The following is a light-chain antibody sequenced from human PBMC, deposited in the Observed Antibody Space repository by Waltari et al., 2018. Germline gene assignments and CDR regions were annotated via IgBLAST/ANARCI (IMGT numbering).Light chain of an antibody. Sequence: TAPTQPASVSGSPGPSITISCTGTISDIGGSKYVPWSQQHPGKAPKLMIYDVSKRPPAVPPRCSGSTSGNTAALTITGGKAEDEAADFCSSATNSSTAVFGTGTKVTVL. CDR1: ISDIGGSKY. J-gene: IGLJ1*01. CDR3: SSATNSSTAV. V-gene: IGLV2-14*01. CDR2: DVS.